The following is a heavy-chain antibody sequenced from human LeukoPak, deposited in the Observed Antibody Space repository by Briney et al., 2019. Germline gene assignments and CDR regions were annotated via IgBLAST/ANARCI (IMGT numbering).Heavy chain of an antibody. Sequence: HPGGSLRLSCVASKFTFSSYAMSWLRQAPGQGLEWVSTLTDSGRSPFYADSVKGRFTISRDNSKNTLYLQMNSLRAEDTAVYYCAKSICSGGSCYSDYWGQGTLVTVSS. V-gene: IGHV3-23*01. CDR3: AKSICSGGSCYSDY. CDR1: KFTFSSYA. CDR2: LTDSGRSP. D-gene: IGHD2-15*01. J-gene: IGHJ4*02.